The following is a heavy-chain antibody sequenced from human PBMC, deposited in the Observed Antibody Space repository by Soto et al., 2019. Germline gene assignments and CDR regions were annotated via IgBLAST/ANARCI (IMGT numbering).Heavy chain of an antibody. CDR3: ATGTDVGWSDNPTHALDI. D-gene: IGHD6-19*01. CDR1: GFTPSRLS. Sequence: EVQLVQSGGALVQPGGSLRLSCAASGFTPSRLSMNWVRQAPGKGLEWISYINSAGSIIYYADSGKGRFTISRDNAKNSRYLQMNSLRAEATAVYFCATGTDVGWSDNPTHALDIWGQGTMVTVSS. CDR2: INSAGSII. J-gene: IGHJ3*02. V-gene: IGHV3-48*01.